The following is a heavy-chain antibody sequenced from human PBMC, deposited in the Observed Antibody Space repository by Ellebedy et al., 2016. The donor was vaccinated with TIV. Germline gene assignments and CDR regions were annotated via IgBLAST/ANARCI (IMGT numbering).Heavy chain of an antibody. CDR3: AALQWLAPAWYFDL. Sequence: SETLSLTCTVSGGSISSGDYYWSWIRQPPGKGLEWIGNIYYSGSTNYNPSLKSRVTISVHTSSDQFSLKLNSVTAADTAVYYCAALQWLAPAWYFDLWGRGTLVTVSS. CDR1: GGSISSGDYY. D-gene: IGHD6-19*01. J-gene: IGHJ2*01. CDR2: IYYSGST. V-gene: IGHV4-30-4*01.